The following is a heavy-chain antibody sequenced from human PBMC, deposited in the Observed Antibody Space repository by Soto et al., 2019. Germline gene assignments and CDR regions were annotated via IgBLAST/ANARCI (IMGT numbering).Heavy chain of an antibody. D-gene: IGHD7-27*01. CDR3: ARNRGWQQTADAFDI. J-gene: IGHJ3*02. V-gene: IGHV3-53*01. CDR2: IYSGGST. CDR1: GFTVSSNY. Sequence: PGGSLRLSCAASGFTVSSNYMSWVRQAPGKGLEWVSVIYSGGSTYYADSVKGRFTISRDNSKNTLYLQMNSLRAEDTAVYYCARNRGWQQTADAFDIWGQGTMVTVSS.